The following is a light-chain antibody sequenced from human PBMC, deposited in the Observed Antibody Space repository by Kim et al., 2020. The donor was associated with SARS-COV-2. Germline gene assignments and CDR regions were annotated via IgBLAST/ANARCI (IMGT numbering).Light chain of an antibody. Sequence: SYELTQPLSVSVALGQAARITCAGNNIGSKNVHWYQQKPGQAPVLVIYSNSNRPSGIPEQFSGSNSGSTATLTINRAQAGDEADYYCQVWDNNIGVFGGGTKLTVL. J-gene: IGLJ3*02. CDR1: NIGSKN. CDR3: QVWDNNIGV. V-gene: IGLV3-9*01. CDR2: SNS.